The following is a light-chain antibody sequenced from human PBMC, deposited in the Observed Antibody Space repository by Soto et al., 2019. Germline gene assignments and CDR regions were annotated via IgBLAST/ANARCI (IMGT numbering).Light chain of an antibody. CDR2: ATS. Sequence: DIQLTQSPSLLSASVGDRVTITCRASQGLNSYLAWYQKKAGKAPQPLIYATSTLQTGVPSRFSGSGSGTEFTLTINSVQPEDFATYYCQRLNSNLLFSFGPGTTVDLK. CDR1: QGLNSY. J-gene: IGKJ3*01. CDR3: QRLNSNLLFS. V-gene: IGKV1-9*01.